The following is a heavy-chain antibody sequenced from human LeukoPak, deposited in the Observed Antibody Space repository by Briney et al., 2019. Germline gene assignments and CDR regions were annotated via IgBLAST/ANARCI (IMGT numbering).Heavy chain of an antibody. CDR1: GFTFDDYA. V-gene: IGHV3-9*03. CDR3: AKAESYYYDSSGLGY. D-gene: IGHD3-22*01. CDR2: ISWNSGSI. J-gene: IGHJ4*02. Sequence: GGSLRLSCAASGFTFDDYAVHWVRQAPGKGLEWVSGISWNSGSIGYADSVKGRFTISRDNAKNSLYLQMNSLRAEDMALYYCAKAESYYYDSSGLGYWGQGTLVTVSS.